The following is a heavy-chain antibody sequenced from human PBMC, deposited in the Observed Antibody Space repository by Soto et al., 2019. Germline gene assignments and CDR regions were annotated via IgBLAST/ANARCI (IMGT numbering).Heavy chain of an antibody. CDR1: GFTFSRYG. CDR3: AKHSYSDGRGCPDY. CDR2: IWYDESNK. V-gene: IGHV3-30*02. Sequence: GGSLRLSCAASGFTFSRYGMHWVRQAPGKGLEWVAAIWYDESNKYYVDSVRGRFTISRDNSKSTLYLQMNSLRVEDTAVYYCAKHSYSDGRGCPDYWGQGTLVTVSS. D-gene: IGHD3-22*01. J-gene: IGHJ4*02.